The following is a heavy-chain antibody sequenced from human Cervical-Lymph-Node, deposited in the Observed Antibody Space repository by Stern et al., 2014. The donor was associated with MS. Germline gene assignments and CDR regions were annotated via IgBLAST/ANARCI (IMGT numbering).Heavy chain of an antibody. D-gene: IGHD4-17*01. J-gene: IGHJ4*02. Sequence: VQLVESGAEVKKPGESLKISCKGSGYSFTANWIAWVRQMPGKGLEWMGIIYPGDADTRYSPSFQGQVTISADKSISSAYLQWSSLKASDTAMYYCARDYGDYAFDYWGQGTLVTVSS. CDR1: GYSFTANW. CDR3: ARDYGDYAFDY. V-gene: IGHV5-51*01. CDR2: IYPGDADT.